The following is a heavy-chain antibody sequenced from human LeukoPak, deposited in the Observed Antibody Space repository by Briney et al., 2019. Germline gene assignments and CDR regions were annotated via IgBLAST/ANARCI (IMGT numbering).Heavy chain of an antibody. V-gene: IGHV3-21*01. CDR2: ISSSSSYI. D-gene: IGHD6-19*01. Sequence: GGSLRLSCAASGFTFSSYSMNWVRQAPGKGLEWVSSISSSSSYIYYADSVKGRFTISRDNAKNSLYLQMNSLRAEDTAVYYCARAAYASGWSGEYFDYWGQGTLVTVSS. CDR1: GFTFSSYS. J-gene: IGHJ4*02. CDR3: ARAAYASGWSGEYFDY.